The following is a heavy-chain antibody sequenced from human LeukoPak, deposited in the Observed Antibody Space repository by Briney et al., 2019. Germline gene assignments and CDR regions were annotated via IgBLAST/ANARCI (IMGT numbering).Heavy chain of an antibody. CDR2: IYHNSGST. V-gene: IGHV4-59*08. CDR1: GASITSDY. Sequence: SEILSLTCSVSGASITSDYWSWIRQPPGKGLEWIGYIYHNSGSTAYNPSLASRGTISVDTSKNQFSLKLRSVTAADTAVYYCARLKLGAYFDLWGRGTLVTVSS. CDR3: ARLKLGAYFDL. J-gene: IGHJ2*01. D-gene: IGHD3-16*01.